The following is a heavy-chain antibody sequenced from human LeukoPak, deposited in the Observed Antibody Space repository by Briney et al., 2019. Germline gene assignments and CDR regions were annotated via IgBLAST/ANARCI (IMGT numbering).Heavy chain of an antibody. D-gene: IGHD5-18*01. CDR1: RFTFSSYW. V-gene: IGHV3-7*01. CDR3: ARDLSGVTGYTYGRGIDY. J-gene: IGHJ4*02. Sequence: GGSLRLSCAASRFTFSSYWMSWVRQAPGKGLEWVANIKKDGSEKYYVDSVKGRFTISRDNAKTSLYLQMNSLRAEDTAVYYCARDLSGVTGYTYGRGIDYWGQGTLVTVSS. CDR2: IKKDGSEK.